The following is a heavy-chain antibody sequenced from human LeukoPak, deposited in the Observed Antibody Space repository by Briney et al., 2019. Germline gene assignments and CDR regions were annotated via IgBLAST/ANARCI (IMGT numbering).Heavy chain of an antibody. J-gene: IGHJ5*02. CDR3: ARGGSNTCYWFDT. D-gene: IGHD2/OR15-2a*01. CDR2: IHSGGTS. Sequence: RSSETLSRTCDVSGYDINSRDYWGRFRQPPGKGLEWMGIIHSGGTSFYNPSLKRRVTIFIDKSKNQFVLRLTSVTAADTAMYFCARGGSNTCYWFDTWGRGTLVTVSS. V-gene: IGHV4-38-2*01. CDR1: GYDINSRDY.